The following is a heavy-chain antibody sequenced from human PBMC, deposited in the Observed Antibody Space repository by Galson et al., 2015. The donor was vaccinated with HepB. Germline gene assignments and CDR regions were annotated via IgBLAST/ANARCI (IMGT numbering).Heavy chain of an antibody. CDR2: IYYTGEK. Sequence: TLSLTCTVSGDSISRGGYYWGWIRQHPGKGLEWIGYIYYTGEKFYNPSLKSRVVISGDTSRNQFSLNLNSATAAGTAVYYCARVKVGHSTPFEYWGQGILVAVSS. V-gene: IGHV4-31*03. CDR1: GDSISRGGYY. J-gene: IGHJ4*02. D-gene: IGHD2-2*01. CDR3: ARVKVGHSTPFEY.